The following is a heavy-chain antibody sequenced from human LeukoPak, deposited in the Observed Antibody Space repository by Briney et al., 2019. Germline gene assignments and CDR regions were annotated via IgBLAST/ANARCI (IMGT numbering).Heavy chain of an antibody. J-gene: IGHJ4*02. CDR2: IYYSGST. D-gene: IGHD6-19*01. CDR3: ARGAHQWLAIDY. CDR1: GGSISSYY. Sequence: SETLSLTCTVSGGSISSYYWSWIRQPPGKGLEWIGYIYYSGSTNYNPSLKSRVTISVDTSKNQFSLKLSSVTAADTAVYYCARGAHQWLAIDYWGQGTLVTVSS. V-gene: IGHV4-59*01.